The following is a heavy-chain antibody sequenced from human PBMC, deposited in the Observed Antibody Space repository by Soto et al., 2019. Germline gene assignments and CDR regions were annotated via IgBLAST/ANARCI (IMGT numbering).Heavy chain of an antibody. Sequence: WGSLRLSCAASGFTFSSYWMHWVRQAPGKGLVWVSRINSDGSSTSYADSVKGRFTISRDNAKNTLYLQMNSLRAEDTAVYYCASSGGRSSYYYYYGMDVWGQGTTVTVSS. V-gene: IGHV3-74*01. CDR1: GFTFSSYW. CDR3: ASSGGRSSYYYYYGMDV. CDR2: INSDGSST. D-gene: IGHD2-15*01. J-gene: IGHJ6*02.